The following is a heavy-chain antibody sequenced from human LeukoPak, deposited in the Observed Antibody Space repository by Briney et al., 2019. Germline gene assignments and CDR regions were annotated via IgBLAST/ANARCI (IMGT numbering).Heavy chain of an antibody. V-gene: IGHV4-39*07. D-gene: IGHD2-21*02. CDR3: ATAIVVVTAMHY. Sequence: SETLSLTCTVSGGSISSSSYYWGWIRQPPGKGLEWIGSIYYSGSTYYNPSLKSRVTISVDTSKNQFSLKLSSVTAADTAVYYCATAIVVVTAMHYWGQGTLVTVSS. J-gene: IGHJ4*02. CDR2: IYYSGST. CDR1: GGSISSSSYY.